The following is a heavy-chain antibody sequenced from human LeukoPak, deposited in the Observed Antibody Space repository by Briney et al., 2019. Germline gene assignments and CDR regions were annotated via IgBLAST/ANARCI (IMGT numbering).Heavy chain of an antibody. CDR2: ISGSGDDT. CDR3: AKSDCSSDGCKLLNY. Sequence: GGSLRLSCAVSGFIFDSYAMSWVRQAPGKGLEWVSLISGSGDDTKYADSVMGRLTISRDNSKNTLYLQMNSLRAEDTAVYYCAKSDCSSDGCKLLNYWGQGTLVTVSS. V-gene: IGHV3-23*01. CDR1: GFIFDSYA. J-gene: IGHJ4*02. D-gene: IGHD5-24*01.